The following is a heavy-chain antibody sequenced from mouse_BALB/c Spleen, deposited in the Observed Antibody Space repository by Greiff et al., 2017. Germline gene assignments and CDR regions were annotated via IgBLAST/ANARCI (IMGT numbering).Heavy chain of an antibody. CDR3: TRNYYGYGDYAMDY. CDR2: IRLKSNNYAT. J-gene: IGHJ4*01. D-gene: IGHD2-2*01. Sequence: EVQLVESGGGLVQPGGSMKLSCVASGFTFSNYWMNWVRQSPEKGLEWVAEIRLKSNNYATHYAESVKGRFTISRDDSKSSVYLQMNNLRAEDTGIYYCTRNYYGYGDYAMDYWGQGTSVTVSS. V-gene: IGHV6-6*02. CDR1: GFTFSNYW.